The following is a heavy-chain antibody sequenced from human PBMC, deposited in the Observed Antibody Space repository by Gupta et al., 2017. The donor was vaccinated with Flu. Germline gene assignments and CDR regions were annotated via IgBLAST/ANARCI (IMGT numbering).Heavy chain of an antibody. CDR1: GGSISSYY. Sequence: GPGLVKPSETLSLTCTVSGGSISSYYWSWIRQPPGKGLEWIGYIYYSGSTNYNPSLKSRVTISVDTSKNQFSLKLSSVTAADTAVYYCARGNYDILTGYYSVYFDYWGQGTLVTVSS. J-gene: IGHJ4*02. CDR2: IYYSGST. D-gene: IGHD3-9*01. V-gene: IGHV4-59*01. CDR3: ARGNYDILTGYYSVYFDY.